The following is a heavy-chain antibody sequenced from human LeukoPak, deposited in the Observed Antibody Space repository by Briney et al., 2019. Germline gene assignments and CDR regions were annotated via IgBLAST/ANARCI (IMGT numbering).Heavy chain of an antibody. Sequence: ASVKVSCKASGYTFTSYGISWVRQAPGQGLEWMGWISAYNGNTNYAQNLQGRVTMTTETSTSTAYMVLRSLRSDDTAVYYCARPLYYDSTGYHQYYFDHWGQGTLVTVSS. CDR2: ISAYNGNT. J-gene: IGHJ4*02. V-gene: IGHV1-18*01. D-gene: IGHD3-22*01. CDR1: GYTFTSYG. CDR3: ARPLYYDSTGYHQYYFDH.